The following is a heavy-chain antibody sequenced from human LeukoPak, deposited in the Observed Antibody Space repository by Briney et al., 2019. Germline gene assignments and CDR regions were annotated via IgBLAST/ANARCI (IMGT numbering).Heavy chain of an antibody. CDR1: GGPISSYY. J-gene: IGHJ6*03. V-gene: IGHV4-4*09. CDR2: IYTSGST. D-gene: IGHD1-26*01. Sequence: SETLSLTCTVSGGPISSYYWSWIRQPPGKGLEWIGYIYTSGSTNYNPSLKSRVTISVDTSKNQFSLKLSSVTAADTAVYYCARVGATTFYYYYYMDVWGKGTTVTVSS. CDR3: ARVGATTFYYYYYMDV.